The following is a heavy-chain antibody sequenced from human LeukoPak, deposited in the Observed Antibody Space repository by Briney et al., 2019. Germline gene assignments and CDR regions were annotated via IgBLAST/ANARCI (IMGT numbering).Heavy chain of an antibody. CDR3: ARGSSIIVVPAASHYYMEV. J-gene: IGHJ6*03. Sequence: PSETLSLTCTVSGGSFSSYYWSWIRQPPGKGLEWIGNINYSESTNYNPSRKSRVTISVDTSKHQFSLKLSSVTAADTAVYNCARGSSIIVVPAASHYYMEVWGKGDTVTVS. CDR1: GGSFSSYY. V-gene: IGHV4-59*01. D-gene: IGHD2-2*01. CDR2: INYSEST.